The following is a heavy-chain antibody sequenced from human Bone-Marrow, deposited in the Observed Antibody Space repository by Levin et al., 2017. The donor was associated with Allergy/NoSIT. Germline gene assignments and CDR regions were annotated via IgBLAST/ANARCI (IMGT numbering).Heavy chain of an antibody. CDR3: ARDPGSGWTYYFDL. CDR1: GFTFSSYS. J-gene: IGHJ4*02. CDR2: ISSSSTYL. D-gene: IGHD6-19*01. V-gene: IGHV3-21*01. Sequence: GESLKISCATSGFTFSSYSMNWVRQAPGKGLAWVSTISSSSTYLYYADSVKGRLTISRDNAENSLYLQMNSLRAEDTAVYYCARDPGSGWTYYFDLWGQGTLVTVSS.